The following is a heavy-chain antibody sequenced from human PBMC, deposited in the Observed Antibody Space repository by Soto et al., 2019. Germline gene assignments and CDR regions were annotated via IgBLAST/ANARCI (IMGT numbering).Heavy chain of an antibody. D-gene: IGHD6-19*01. J-gene: IGHJ4*02. CDR3: AKGGRQWLVTSDFNY. Sequence: PGGSLRLSCAASGFTVSSNYMSWVRQAPGKGLEWVSVIYSGGSTYYADSVKGRFTISRHNSKNTLYLQMNSLRAEDTAVYYCAKGGRQWLVTSDFNYWGQGALVTVSS. CDR1: GFTVSSNY. CDR2: IYSGGST. V-gene: IGHV3-53*04.